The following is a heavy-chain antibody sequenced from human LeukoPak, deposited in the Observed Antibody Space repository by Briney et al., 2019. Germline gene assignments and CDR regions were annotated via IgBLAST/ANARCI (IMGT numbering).Heavy chain of an antibody. J-gene: IGHJ4*02. CDR3: ARQGGDILTGYLDY. CDR2: NSSRDTYI. D-gene: IGHD3-9*01. V-gene: IGHV3-11*03. Sequence: GGSLRLSCATSRFTFSDYYMSWIPHAPGKGLEWVSYNSSRDTYINSADSVKGRFTISRDYPKNPLYLQVSSLRAEDTAVYYCARQGGDILTGYLDYWGQGTLVTVSS. CDR1: RFTFSDYY.